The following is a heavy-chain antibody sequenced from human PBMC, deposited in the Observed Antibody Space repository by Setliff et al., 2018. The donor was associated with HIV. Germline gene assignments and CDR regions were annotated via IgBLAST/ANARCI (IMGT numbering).Heavy chain of an antibody. V-gene: IGHV7-4-1*02. CDR3: ARGCNGGNCYHGSGWFDP. CDR2: INTNAGNS. Sequence: GASVKVSCKASGYTFSTYAISWVRQAPGQGLEWMGWINTNAGNSIYAQGFTGRFVFSFDTSDSTAYLQISSLKAEDTAMYYCARGCNGGNCYHGSGWFDPWGQGTLVTVSS. D-gene: IGHD2-15*01. CDR1: GYTFSTYA. J-gene: IGHJ5*02.